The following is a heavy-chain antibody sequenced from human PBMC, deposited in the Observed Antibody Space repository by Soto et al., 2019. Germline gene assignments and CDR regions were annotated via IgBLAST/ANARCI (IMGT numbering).Heavy chain of an antibody. CDR3: AREMASGYSRTWFDP. CDR1: GGTVSNYA. J-gene: IGHJ5*02. Sequence: QVQLMQSGAKVKKPESSVKVSCRASGGTVSNYAISWVRQAPGQGLEWMGGIVPKFGTANYAQRFRGRVTISADKSTDSVYMELSSLRSQDTAVYYCAREMASGYSRTWFDPWGQGTLVTVSS. V-gene: IGHV1-69*06. CDR2: IVPKFGTA. D-gene: IGHD2-15*01.